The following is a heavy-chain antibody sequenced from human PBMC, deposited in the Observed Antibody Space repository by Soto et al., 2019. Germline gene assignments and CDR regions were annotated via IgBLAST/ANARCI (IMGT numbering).Heavy chain of an antibody. CDR1: GFTIGAYG. Sequence: EVQLVESGGGLVQPGDSLRLSCAASGFTIGAYGIHWVRQAPGKALEYISAISSYGGNIYYANSVKGRFTISRDNSKNTVYLQMSSLRAEDMGVYYCARDVGLGNYYKGVYYYYYMDVWGKGTTVTVSS. CDR2: ISSYGGNI. V-gene: IGHV3-64*01. CDR3: ARDVGLGNYYKGVYYYYYMDV. J-gene: IGHJ6*03. D-gene: IGHD3-10*01.